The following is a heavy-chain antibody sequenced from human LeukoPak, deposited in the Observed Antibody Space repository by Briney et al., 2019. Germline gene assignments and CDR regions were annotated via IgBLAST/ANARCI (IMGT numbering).Heavy chain of an antibody. V-gene: IGHV3-30*02. CDR1: GFTFSKYG. Sequence: GGSLRLSCAASGFTFSKYGMYWVRQAPGKGLEWVAFIRNDGRNKYYTDSVKGRFTISRDNSKNTLYLQMNSLRAEDTAVYYCARGREDFILVPGTKRKSYYMDVWGKGTTVTVSS. CDR3: ARGREDFILVPGTKRKSYYMDV. D-gene: IGHD2-2*01. CDR2: IRNDGRNK. J-gene: IGHJ6*03.